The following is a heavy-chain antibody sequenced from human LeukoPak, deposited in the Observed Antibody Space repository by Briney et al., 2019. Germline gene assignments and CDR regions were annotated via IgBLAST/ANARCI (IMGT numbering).Heavy chain of an antibody. CDR3: ARQRGYCSSGVCRGWFDP. Sequence: PGGSLRLSCTASGFTTHYWLNWVRQSPGKGLEWVSSISESSSFIQYADSLKGRFAISRDNAKNSLYLQMNSLRAEDTAVYYCARQRGYCSSGVCRGWFDPWGQGTLVTVSS. CDR1: GFTTHYW. D-gene: IGHD2-8*01. V-gene: IGHV3-21*01. J-gene: IGHJ5*02. CDR2: ISESSSFI.